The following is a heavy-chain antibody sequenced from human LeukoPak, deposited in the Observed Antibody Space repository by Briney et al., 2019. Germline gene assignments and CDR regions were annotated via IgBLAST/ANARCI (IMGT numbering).Heavy chain of an antibody. CDR3: ARDHPGYSGYDDPGIDY. J-gene: IGHJ4*02. V-gene: IGHV3-21*01. D-gene: IGHD5-12*01. CDR1: GFTFSSYS. CDR2: ISSSSSYI. Sequence: GGSLRLSCAASGFTFSSYSMNWVRQAPGKGLERVSSISSSSSYIYYADSVKGRFTISRDNAKNSLYLQMNSLRAEDTAVYYCARDHPGYSGYDDPGIDYWGQGTLVTVSS.